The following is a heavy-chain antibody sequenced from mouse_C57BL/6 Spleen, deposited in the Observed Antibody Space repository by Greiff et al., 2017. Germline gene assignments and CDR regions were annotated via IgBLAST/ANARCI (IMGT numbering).Heavy chain of an antibody. D-gene: IGHD1-2*01. CDR2: INPGDGDT. V-gene: IGHV1-80*01. CDR3: DGGCSAFAY. J-gene: IGHJ3*01. CDR1: GYAFSSYG. Sequence: QVQLQQSGAELVKPGASVKISCKASGYAFSSYGMNWVKQRPGKGLEWIGQINPGDGDTNYNGKFKGKATVTADKSTSTAYMQLSSLTSEDSAVYFCDGGCSAFAYWGQGTLVTVSA.